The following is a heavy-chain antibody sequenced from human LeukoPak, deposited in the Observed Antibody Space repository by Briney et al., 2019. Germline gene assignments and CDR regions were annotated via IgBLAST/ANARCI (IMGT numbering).Heavy chain of an antibody. CDR1: GDSISTYY. CDR2: IYYSGTT. D-gene: IGHD2-15*01. CDR3: ARDRYCSGGSCYGGIDWYYYGMDV. J-gene: IGHJ6*02. V-gene: IGHV4-59*01. Sequence: PSETLSHTCTVSGDSISTYYWNWIRQPPGKGLEWIGYIYYSGTTNYNPSLESRVTISVDTSKNQFSLKLSSVTAADTAVYYCARDRYCSGGSCYGGIDWYYYGMDVWGPGTTVTVSS.